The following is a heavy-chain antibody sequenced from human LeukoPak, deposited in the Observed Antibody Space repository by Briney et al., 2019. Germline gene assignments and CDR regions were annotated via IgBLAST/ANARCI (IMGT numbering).Heavy chain of an antibody. Sequence: ASVKVSCKTSGGTFTNSAISWVRHAPGQGLEWLGGIMPLFGTAGYAQKFQGRVTITKDESTRTVYLELPSLTSDDTAVYYCARDVHGDYGFRWFDPWSQGTPVSVSS. CDR1: GGTFTNSA. D-gene: IGHD4-17*01. CDR2: IMPLFGTA. CDR3: ARDVHGDYGFRWFDP. J-gene: IGHJ5*02. V-gene: IGHV1-69*05.